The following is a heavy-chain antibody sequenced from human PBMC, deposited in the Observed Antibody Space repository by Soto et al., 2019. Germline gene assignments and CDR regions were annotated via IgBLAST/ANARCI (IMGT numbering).Heavy chain of an antibody. CDR3: ARDAFDI. CDR2: IKQDGSKK. V-gene: IGHV3-7*01. CDR1: RFTFSNAW. Sequence: GGSLRRSCVGSRFTFSNAWMSWVRQAPGKGLEWVANIKQDGSKKYYVDSVRGRFTISRDNAKNSLYLQMNSLRAEDTAVYYCARDAFDIWGQGTMVTVS. J-gene: IGHJ3*02.